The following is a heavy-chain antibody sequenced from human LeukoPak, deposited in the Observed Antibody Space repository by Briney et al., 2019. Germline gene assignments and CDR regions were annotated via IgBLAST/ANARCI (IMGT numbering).Heavy chain of an antibody. CDR3: ARGFTGPGYYYMDV. J-gene: IGHJ6*03. Sequence: GGSLRLSCAASGFTFSSYWMSWVRQAPGKGLEWVANIKQDGSEKYYVDSVKGRFTISRDNAKNSLYLQMNSLRAEDTAVYYCARGFTGPGYYYMDVWGKGTTVTISS. V-gene: IGHV3-7*01. CDR1: GFTFSSYW. CDR2: IKQDGSEK. D-gene: IGHD1-14*01.